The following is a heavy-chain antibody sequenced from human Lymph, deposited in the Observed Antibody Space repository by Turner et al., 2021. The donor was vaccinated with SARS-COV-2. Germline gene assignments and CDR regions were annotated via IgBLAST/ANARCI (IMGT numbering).Heavy chain of an antibody. Sequence: EVQPVETGGGLIQPGGSLRLSCAASGIIVSRNYMTWVRQAPGKGLEWVSVIYSGGTTYYADSVKGRFTISRDNSKNTLYLQMNSLRVEDTAVYYCARDLGTYGMDVWGQGTTVTVSS. V-gene: IGHV3-53*02. CDR3: ARDLGTYGMDV. D-gene: IGHD6-13*01. CDR2: IYSGGTT. J-gene: IGHJ6*02. CDR1: GIIVSRNY.